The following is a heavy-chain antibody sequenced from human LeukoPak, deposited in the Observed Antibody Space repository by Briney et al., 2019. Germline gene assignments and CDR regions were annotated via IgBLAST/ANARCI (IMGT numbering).Heavy chain of an antibody. V-gene: IGHV1-2*02. CDR2: INPNSGGT. J-gene: IGHJ4*02. CDR3: ARVEMATIALHYFDY. D-gene: IGHD5-24*01. Sequence: ASVKVSCKASGYTFTGYYMHWVRQAPGQGLEWMGWINPNSGGTNYAQKFQGRVTMTRDTSTSTAYMELSRLRSDDTAVYYCARVEMATIALHYFDYWGQGTLVTVSS. CDR1: GYTFTGYY.